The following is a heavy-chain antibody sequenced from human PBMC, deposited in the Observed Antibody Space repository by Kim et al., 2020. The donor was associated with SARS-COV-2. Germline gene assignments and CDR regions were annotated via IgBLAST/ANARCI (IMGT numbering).Heavy chain of an antibody. V-gene: IGHV3-33*01. Sequence: GGSLRLSCAASGFSLSRYGMHWVRQAPGKGLEWLAVIWYDESKKYYADSVKGRFTISRDTSKSTLYLQMNSLRVEDTAVYYCLRDPDGGFSATRGVDYWREGTLVSVSS. J-gene: IGHJ4*02. CDR3: LRDPDGGFSATRGVDY. CDR1: GFSLSRYG. D-gene: IGHD3-10*01. CDR2: IWYDESKK.